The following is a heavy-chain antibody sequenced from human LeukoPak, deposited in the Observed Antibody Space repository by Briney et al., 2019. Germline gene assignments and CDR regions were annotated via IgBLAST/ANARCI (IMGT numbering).Heavy chain of an antibody. J-gene: IGHJ4*02. CDR1: GFTFSDYY. Sequence: PGGSLRLSCAASGFTFSDYYMSWIRQAPGKGLEWVSYITRNSSYIYYADSVKGRFTISRDNAKNSLYRQMNSMRAEDTAVYYCARGQHGGTVGGVIVHVSGFDYWGQGTLVTVSS. CDR2: ITRNSSYI. CDR3: ARGQHGGTVGGVIVHVSGFDY. V-gene: IGHV3-11*06. D-gene: IGHD3-16*02.